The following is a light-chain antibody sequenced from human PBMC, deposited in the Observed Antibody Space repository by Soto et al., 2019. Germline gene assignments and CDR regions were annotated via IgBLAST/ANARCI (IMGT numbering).Light chain of an antibody. V-gene: IGLV2-14*01. Sequence: QSALTQPASVSGSPGQSITISCTGTRSDVGGYNYVSWYQQHPGKAPKLMIYEVINRPSGVSNRFSGSKSGNTASLTISGLQSEDEADYYCSSYASSNTLVFGGGTKLTVL. J-gene: IGLJ2*01. CDR3: SSYASSNTLV. CDR1: RSDVGGYNY. CDR2: EVI.